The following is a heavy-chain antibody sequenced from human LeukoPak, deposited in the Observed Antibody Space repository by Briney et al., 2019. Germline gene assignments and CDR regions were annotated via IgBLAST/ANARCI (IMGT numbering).Heavy chain of an antibody. CDR1: GGTFSSYA. D-gene: IGHD3-16*02. V-gene: IGHV1-69*13. CDR3: ARDKRGSYRSESPGPATD. Sequence: EASVKVSCKASGGTFSSYAISWVRQAPGQGLEWMGGIIPIFGTANYAQKFQGRVTITVDESTSTAYMELSSLRSEDTAVYYCARDKRGSYRSESPGPATDWGQGTLVTVSS. CDR2: IIPIFGTA. J-gene: IGHJ4*02.